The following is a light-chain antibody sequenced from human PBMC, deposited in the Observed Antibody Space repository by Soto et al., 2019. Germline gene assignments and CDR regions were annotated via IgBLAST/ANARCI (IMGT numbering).Light chain of an antibody. V-gene: IGLV3-21*02. CDR3: QVWENSSDNWV. Sequence: SYELTQPPSVSVAPGQTARITCVENNIGSKSVHWYQQKPGQAPLLVVYDDNDRPSGIPERFSGSNSGNTATLTISRVEAGDEADYYCQVWENSSDNWVFGGGTKLTVL. CDR1: NIGSKS. CDR2: DDN. J-gene: IGLJ3*02.